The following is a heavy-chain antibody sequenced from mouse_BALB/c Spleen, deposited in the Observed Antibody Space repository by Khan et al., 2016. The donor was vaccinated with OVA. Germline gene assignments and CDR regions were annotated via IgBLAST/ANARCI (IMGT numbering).Heavy chain of an antibody. D-gene: IGHD2-3*01. CDR1: GFSLTSYG. J-gene: IGHJ4*01. V-gene: IGHV2-9*02. Sequence: QMQLEESGPGLVAPSQSLSITCTVSGFSLTSYGVNWVRQPPGKGLEWLGVIWAGGSTNYNSALMSRLSISKEDSKSQVFLKMNSLQTDETAMNYGARFDDPYYAMDYWGQGTSVTVSS. CDR2: IWAGGST. CDR3: ARFDDPYYAMDY.